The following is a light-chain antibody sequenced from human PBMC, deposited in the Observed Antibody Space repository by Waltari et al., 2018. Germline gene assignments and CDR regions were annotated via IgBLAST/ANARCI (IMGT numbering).Light chain of an antibody. Sequence: EIVLTQSPATLSLSPGERATLSCRASQSISSHLAWYQQKPGQAPRLLVFDASNRATGIPARFSGAGSGTDSTLSITTLEPEDFAVYYCQHRSDWPWTFGQGTKVEFK. V-gene: IGKV3-11*01. CDR2: DAS. J-gene: IGKJ1*01. CDR1: QSISSH. CDR3: QHRSDWPWT.